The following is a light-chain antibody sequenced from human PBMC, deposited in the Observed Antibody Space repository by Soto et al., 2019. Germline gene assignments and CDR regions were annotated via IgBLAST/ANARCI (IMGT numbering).Light chain of an antibody. Sequence: DIQLTQSPSSLSASVGDRVTITCQASQDITNFLNWYQQKPGKAPKLLIYVASNLETGVPSRFSGSVSGTDFSFTISSLQPEDIATYYCQQYDVLPWTFGQGTTVEVK. J-gene: IGKJ1*01. CDR3: QQYDVLPWT. CDR2: VAS. V-gene: IGKV1-33*01. CDR1: QDITNF.